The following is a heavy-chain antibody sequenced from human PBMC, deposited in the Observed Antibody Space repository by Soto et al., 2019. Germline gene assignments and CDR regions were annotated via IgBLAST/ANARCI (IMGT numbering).Heavy chain of an antibody. Sequence: GGPNRLSYAAAEFTFNDHAMHWVRQPPGKGLEWVSSISWDSGIREYADSVKGRFTISRDNAKNSLYLGMDSLRADDTALYYCTKDYHSYWSGYYAHWGQGTPVTVSS. D-gene: IGHD3-3*01. V-gene: IGHV3-9*01. J-gene: IGHJ4*02. CDR1: EFTFNDHA. CDR3: TKDYHSYWSGYYAH. CDR2: ISWDSGIR.